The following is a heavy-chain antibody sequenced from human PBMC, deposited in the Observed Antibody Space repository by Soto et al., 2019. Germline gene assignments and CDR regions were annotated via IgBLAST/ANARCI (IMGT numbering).Heavy chain of an antibody. V-gene: IGHV4-4*02. CDR2: IYHSGST. CDR1: GGSISSSNW. D-gene: IGHD2-15*01. Sequence: PSETLSLTCAVSGGSISSSNWWSWVRQPPGKGLEWIGEIYHSGSTNYNPSLKSRVTISVDKSKNTVYLQMNSLRAEDTAVYYCTKESGIIVVVAVNPWFDPWGQGTLVTVSS. CDR3: TKESGIIVVVAVNPWFDP. J-gene: IGHJ5*02.